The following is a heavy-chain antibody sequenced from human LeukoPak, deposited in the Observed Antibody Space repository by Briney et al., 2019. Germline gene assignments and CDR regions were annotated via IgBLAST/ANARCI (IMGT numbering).Heavy chain of an antibody. D-gene: IGHD3-22*01. Sequence: ASVKVSCKASGYTFTSYDINWVRQATGQGLERVGWMNPNSGNTGYAQKFQGRVTMTRNTSISTAYMELSSLRSEDTAVYYCARGSTYYDSSGQVPFDYWGQGTLVTVSS. V-gene: IGHV1-8*01. CDR3: ARGSTYYDSSGQVPFDY. CDR1: GYTFTSYD. J-gene: IGHJ4*02. CDR2: MNPNSGNT.